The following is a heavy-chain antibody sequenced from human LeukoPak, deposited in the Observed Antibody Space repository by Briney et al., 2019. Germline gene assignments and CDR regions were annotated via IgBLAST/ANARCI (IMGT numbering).Heavy chain of an antibody. CDR3: ARDSGWGSGSFDY. CDR1: GLAVNSNY. D-gene: IGHD6-25*01. J-gene: IGHJ4*02. CDR2: IYSGGAT. V-gene: IGHV3-53*01. Sequence: GGSLRLSCGASGLAVNSNYMSWVRQAPGKGLEWVSAIYSGGATYYADSVKGRFTISRDNAKNSLYLQMNSLRAEDTAVYYCARDSGWGSGSFDYWGQGTLVTVSS.